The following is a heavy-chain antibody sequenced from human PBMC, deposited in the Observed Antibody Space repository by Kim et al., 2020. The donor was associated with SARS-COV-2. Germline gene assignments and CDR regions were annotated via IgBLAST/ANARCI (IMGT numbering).Heavy chain of an antibody. D-gene: IGHD3-22*01. CDR3: ATSDGSSYYFPLDY. J-gene: IGHJ4*02. Sequence: SETLSLTCTVSGDSISTYYWNCIRQPPGKELEWIGYTYYSGDTNYNPALKSRVTISVDKSKNQFSLKLSSVTAADTAVYYCATSDGSSYYFPLDYWGRGTLVTVSS. CDR2: TYYSGDT. CDR1: GDSISTYY. V-gene: IGHV4-59*08.